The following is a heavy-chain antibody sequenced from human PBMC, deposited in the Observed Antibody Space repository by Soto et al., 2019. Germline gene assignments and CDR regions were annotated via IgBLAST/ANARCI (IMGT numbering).Heavy chain of an antibody. CDR3: AKASGWFGEFDY. CDR1: GFTFSSYA. V-gene: IGHV3-23*01. CDR2: ISGSGGST. D-gene: IGHD3-10*01. Sequence: EVQLLESGGGLVQPGGSLRLSCAASGFTFSSYAMSWVRQAPGKGLEWVSAISGSGGSTYYADSVKSRFTISRDNSKNTLYLQMNSLRAEDTAVYYCAKASGWFGEFDYWGQGTLVTVSS. J-gene: IGHJ4*02.